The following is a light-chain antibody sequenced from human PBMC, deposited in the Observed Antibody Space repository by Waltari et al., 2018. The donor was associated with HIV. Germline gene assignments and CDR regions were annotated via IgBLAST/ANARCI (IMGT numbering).Light chain of an antibody. CDR1: SANFGSNY. V-gene: IGLV1-47*01. J-gene: IGLJ2*01. CDR2: RNQ. CDR3: AAWDDGLSGVV. Sequence: QSVLTQPPSASGTPGPWVTISCSGSSANFGSNYVYWYQQLPGKGPKHLIYRNQQRPAGVPDRFSDSTSGTSAALAVSGRRSEDEADYYCAAWDDGLSGVVFGGGTKLTVL.